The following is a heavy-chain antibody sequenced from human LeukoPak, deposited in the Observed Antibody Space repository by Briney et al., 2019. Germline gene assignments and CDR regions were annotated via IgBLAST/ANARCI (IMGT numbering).Heavy chain of an antibody. CDR2: VHYSLPN. CDR3: ARKEDYYDSSGNYNGFAFDI. Sequence: SETLSLTCTVSGDSMNGYYWSWIRQTPGKGLEWIGIVHYSLPNNFSPSLKSRVTISMDTSRSQFSLILSSVTAADTAVYYCARKEDYYDSSGNYNGFAFDIWGQGTMVTVSS. J-gene: IGHJ3*02. V-gene: IGHV4-59*01. CDR1: GDSMNGYY. D-gene: IGHD3-22*01.